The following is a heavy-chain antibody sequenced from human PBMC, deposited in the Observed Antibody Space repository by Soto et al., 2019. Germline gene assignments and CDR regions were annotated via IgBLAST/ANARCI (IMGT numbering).Heavy chain of an antibody. V-gene: IGHV1-69*13. CDR3: ARRRITIFGVVLSLGMDV. CDR2: IIPILGTA. D-gene: IGHD3-3*01. Sequence: GASVKVSCKASGGTFSSYAISWVRQAPGQGLEWMGGIIPILGTANYAQKFQGRVTITADESTSTAYMELSSLRSEDTAVYYCARRRITIFGVVLSLGMDVWGQGTTVTVSS. CDR1: GGTFSSYA. J-gene: IGHJ6*02.